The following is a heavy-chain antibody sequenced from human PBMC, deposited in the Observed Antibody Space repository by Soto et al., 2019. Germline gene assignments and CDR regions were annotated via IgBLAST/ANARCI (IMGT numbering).Heavy chain of an antibody. D-gene: IGHD3-9*01. Sequence: ASVKVSCKASGYTFTSYGISWVRQAPGQRLEWMGWISAYNGNTNYVQKLQGRVTMTTDTSISTAYMELSRLRSDDTAVYYCGRAYYDILTGYFPPAYWGQGTLVTVSS. CDR2: ISAYNGNT. V-gene: IGHV1-18*01. J-gene: IGHJ4*02. CDR3: GRAYYDILTGYFPPAY. CDR1: GYTFTSYG.